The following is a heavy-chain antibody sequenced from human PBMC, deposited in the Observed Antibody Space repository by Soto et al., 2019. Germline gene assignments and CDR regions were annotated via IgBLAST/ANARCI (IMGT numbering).Heavy chain of an antibody. D-gene: IGHD6-13*01. CDR3: ARRGYGSRWPHVHMDF. V-gene: IGHV3-64*01. CDR1: GFTFSNYE. J-gene: IGHJ6*03. CDR2: ISNNGAHT. Sequence: SLGLSCAASGFTFSNYEMHWVRQAPGKGLEYVSGISNNGAHTDYAKSVKGRFTISRDNSENTLYLQMGSLRAEDMALYYCARRGYGSRWPHVHMDFWGKGTTVTVSS.